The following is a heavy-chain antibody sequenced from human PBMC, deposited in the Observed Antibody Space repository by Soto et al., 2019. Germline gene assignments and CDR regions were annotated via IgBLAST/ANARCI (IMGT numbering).Heavy chain of an antibody. Sequence: QVQLQESGPGVVKPSQTLSLTCTVSGGSIDSGLSYWTWIRQHPGKGLQWIGYIYSRGNNYYNPSLKSRISIAADTSKNQFSLKLTSVTAADTAVYLCARALSGSYFVFEHWGQGALVSVSS. D-gene: IGHD3-10*01. J-gene: IGHJ4*02. CDR1: GGSIDSGLSY. CDR3: ARALSGSYFVFEH. CDR2: IYSRGNN. V-gene: IGHV4-31*03.